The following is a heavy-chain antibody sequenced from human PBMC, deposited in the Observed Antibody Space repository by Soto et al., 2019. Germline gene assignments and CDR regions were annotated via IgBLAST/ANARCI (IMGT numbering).Heavy chain of an antibody. Sequence: QVQLRESGPGLVKPSETLSLTCTVSGGSISSYYWSWIRQPPGKGLEWIGYIYDSGSTNYNPSLKSRVTISVDTAKNQFSLKLSSVTAADTAVYYCARDSSSWYYYYYGMDVWGQGTTVTVSS. V-gene: IGHV4-59*01. CDR3: ARDSSSWYYYYYGMDV. D-gene: IGHD6-13*01. J-gene: IGHJ6*02. CDR1: GGSISSYY. CDR2: IYDSGST.